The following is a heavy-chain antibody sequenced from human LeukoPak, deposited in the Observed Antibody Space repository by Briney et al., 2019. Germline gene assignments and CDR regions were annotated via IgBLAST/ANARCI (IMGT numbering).Heavy chain of an antibody. Sequence: GGSLRLSCAASGFTFSSYAMNWVRQAPGKGVEWVSIISGSGTNTYYADSVKGRFTISRDNSKNTLYLQMNSLRAEDTAVYYCAKSFGPVIAAAGTGADWGQGTLVTVSS. CDR2: ISGSGTNT. V-gene: IGHV3-23*01. J-gene: IGHJ4*02. CDR3: AKSFGPVIAAAGTGAD. D-gene: IGHD6-13*01. CDR1: GFTFSSYA.